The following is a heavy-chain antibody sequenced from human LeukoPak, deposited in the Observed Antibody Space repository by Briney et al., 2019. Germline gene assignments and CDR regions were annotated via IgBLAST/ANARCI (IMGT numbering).Heavy chain of an antibody. CDR1: GFTFDDYA. CDR2: ISWNSGSI. D-gene: IGHD3-10*01. V-gene: IGHV3-9*01. J-gene: IGHJ4*02. CDR3: AKSIEGSGSYYNSYFDY. Sequence: PGGSLRLSCGASGFTFDDYAMHWVRQAPGKGLEWVSGISWNSGSIGYADSVKGRFTISRDNAKNSLYLQMNSLRPEDTAFYYCAKSIEGSGSYYNSYFDYWGQGTLVTVSS.